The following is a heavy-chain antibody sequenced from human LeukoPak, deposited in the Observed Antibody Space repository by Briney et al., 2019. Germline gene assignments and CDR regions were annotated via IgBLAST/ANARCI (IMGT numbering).Heavy chain of an antibody. CDR3: ARASYCSDGSCYSDY. CDR1: GYTFTSYS. D-gene: IGHD2-15*01. CDR2: ISAYNGNT. V-gene: IGHV1-18*01. Sequence: ASVKVSCKASGYTFTSYSISWVRQAPGQGPEWMGCISAYNGNTIYAQKVKGRVTMTTDTSTSTAYMELRSLNSDDAAVYYCARASYCSDGSCYSDYWGQGTLVTVSS. J-gene: IGHJ4*02.